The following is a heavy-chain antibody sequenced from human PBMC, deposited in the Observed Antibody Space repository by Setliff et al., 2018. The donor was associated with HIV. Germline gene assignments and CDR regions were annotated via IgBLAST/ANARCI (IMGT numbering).Heavy chain of an antibody. CDR1: GGSISSNNYY. V-gene: IGHV4-39*07. D-gene: IGHD3-10*01. Sequence: SSETLSLTCTVSGGSISSNNYYWGWIRQPPGKGLEWIASIYYSGSTYYNPSLKSRVTISADTSKNQFSLNLSSVTAAETAVYYCARVGYHGSGRYSFDYWGQGTLVTVSS. CDR2: IYYSGST. J-gene: IGHJ4*02. CDR3: ARVGYHGSGRYSFDY.